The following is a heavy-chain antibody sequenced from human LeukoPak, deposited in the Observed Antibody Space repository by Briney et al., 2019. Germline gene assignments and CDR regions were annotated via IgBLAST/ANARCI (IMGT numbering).Heavy chain of an antibody. D-gene: IGHD2-15*01. J-gene: IGHJ4*02. Sequence: SETLSLTCAVYGGSFSGYYWSWIRQPPGKGLEWIGEINHSGSTNYNPSLKSRVTISVDTSENQFSLKLSSVTAADTAVYYCARLHRWGYCSGGSCYYFDYWGQGTLVTVSS. CDR3: ARLHRWGYCSGGSCYYFDY. CDR2: INHSGST. V-gene: IGHV4-34*01. CDR1: GGSFSGYY.